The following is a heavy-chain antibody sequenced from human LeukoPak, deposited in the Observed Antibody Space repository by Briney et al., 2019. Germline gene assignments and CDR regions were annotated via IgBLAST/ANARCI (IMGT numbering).Heavy chain of an antibody. D-gene: IGHD6-13*01. CDR3: ARVGIAAAGSNWFDP. V-gene: IGHV4-34*01. Sequence: SETLSLTCAVYGGSFSGYYWSWIRQPPGKGLEWIGEINHSGSTNYNPSLKSRVTISVDTSKNQFSLKLSSVTAADTAVYYCARVGIAAAGSNWFDPWGQGTLVTVSS. CDR1: GGSFSGYY. J-gene: IGHJ5*02. CDR2: INHSGST.